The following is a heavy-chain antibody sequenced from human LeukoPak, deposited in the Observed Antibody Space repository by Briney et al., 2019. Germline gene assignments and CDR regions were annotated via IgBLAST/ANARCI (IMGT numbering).Heavy chain of an antibody. V-gene: IGHV4-4*07. CDR3: ARALVRGATGYYFDY. Sequence: PSETLSLTCTVSGGSISSYYWSWIRQPAGKGLEWIGRIYTSGSTNYNPSLKSRVTMSVDTSKNQFSLRLSSVTAADTAVYYCARALVRGATGYYFDYWGQGTLVTVSS. CDR2: IYTSGST. J-gene: IGHJ4*02. D-gene: IGHD3-10*01. CDR1: GGSISSYY.